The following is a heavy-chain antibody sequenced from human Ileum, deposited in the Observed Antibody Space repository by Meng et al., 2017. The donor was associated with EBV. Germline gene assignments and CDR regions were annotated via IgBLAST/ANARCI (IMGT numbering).Heavy chain of an antibody. D-gene: IGHD1-26*01. CDR2: IVPIFGTT. CDR1: GDRFGTYS. J-gene: IGHJ4*02. Sequence: QVQLVQSVAEVKKRGSSVKVSCKASGDRFGTYSVSWVRQAPGQGLEWMGNIVPIFGTTSYAQKFQGRVTITADESTSTAYMELRNLRSEDSATYYCARLGGDYDDYWGQGTLVTVSS. CDR3: ARLGGDYDDY. V-gene: IGHV1-69*18.